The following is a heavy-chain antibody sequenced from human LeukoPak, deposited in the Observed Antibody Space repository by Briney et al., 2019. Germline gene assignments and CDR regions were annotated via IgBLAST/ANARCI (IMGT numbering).Heavy chain of an antibody. CDR1: GYSFTTYW. D-gene: IGHD3-22*01. CDR3: ARLLNYDDLDY. CDR2: IYPGDSDT. J-gene: IGHJ4*02. V-gene: IGHV5-51*01. Sequence: GESLKISCQGSGYSFTTYWIGWVRPMPGKGLEWMGIIYPGDSDTRYSPSFQGQVTISADKSISTAYLQWSSLKASDTAMYYCARLLNYDDLDYWGQGTLVTVSS.